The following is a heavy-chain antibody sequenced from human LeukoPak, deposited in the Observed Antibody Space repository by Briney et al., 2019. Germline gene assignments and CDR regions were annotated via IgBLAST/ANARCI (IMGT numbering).Heavy chain of an antibody. CDR3: ARDRERWLQSYYFDY. CDR2: IWYDGSNK. V-gene: IGHV3-33*01. Sequence: GGSLRLSCAASGFTFSSYGMHWVRQAPGKGLEGGAVIWYDGSNKYYADSVKGRFTISRDNSKNTLYLQMNSLRAEDTAVYYCARDRERWLQSYYFDYWGQGTLVTVSS. CDR1: GFTFSSYG. D-gene: IGHD5-12*01. J-gene: IGHJ4*02.